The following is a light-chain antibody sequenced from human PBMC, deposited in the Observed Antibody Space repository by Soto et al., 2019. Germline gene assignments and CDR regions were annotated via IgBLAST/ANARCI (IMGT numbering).Light chain of an antibody. J-gene: IGKJ5*01. CDR3: QQRSDWPPIT. Sequence: EIVLTQSPATLSLSPGERATLSCRASPTARSYLAWYQQKPGQAPRLLIYDVSNRATGVPARFSGSGSETDFSLTISSLEPEDFAVYYCQQRSDWPPITFGQGTRLEIK. CDR2: DVS. CDR1: PTARSY. V-gene: IGKV3-11*01.